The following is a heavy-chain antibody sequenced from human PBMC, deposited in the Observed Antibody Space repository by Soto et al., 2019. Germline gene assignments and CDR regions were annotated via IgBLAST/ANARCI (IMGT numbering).Heavy chain of an antibody. J-gene: IGHJ6*02. CDR1: GFTFSSYA. D-gene: IGHD6-13*01. V-gene: IGHV3-23*01. CDR3: ANIPGQQPYYYYYGMDV. Sequence: EVQLLESGGGLVQPGGSLRLSCAASGFTFSSYAMSWVRQAPGKGLEWVSAISGSGGSTYYADSVKGRFTISRDNSKNTLYLQMNSLRAEDTAVYYCANIPGQQPYYYYYGMDVWGQGTTVTVSS. CDR2: ISGSGGST.